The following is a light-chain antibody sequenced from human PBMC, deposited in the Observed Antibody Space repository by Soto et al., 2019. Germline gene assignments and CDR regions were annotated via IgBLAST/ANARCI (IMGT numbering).Light chain of an antibody. CDR2: EVS. CDR1: NSDISIYNY. Sequence: QAVLTQPASMSGSPGQSITLSCTGTNSDISIYNYVSWYQPHPGKAPKLIIYEVSNRPSGISNRISGAKSGNTASLTISGLQVEDESYYYCCAYTSSTHAFGTGTKVTVL. V-gene: IGLV2-14*01. J-gene: IGLJ1*01. CDR3: CAYTSSTHA.